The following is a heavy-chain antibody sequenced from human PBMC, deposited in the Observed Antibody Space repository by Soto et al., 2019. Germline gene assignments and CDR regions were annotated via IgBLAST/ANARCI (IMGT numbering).Heavy chain of an antibody. V-gene: IGHV3-30-3*01. CDR2: ISYDGSNK. D-gene: IGHD5-12*01. CDR3: AREPPPTITGLLDY. CDR1: GFTFTDYA. Sequence: QVQLVESGGGVVQPGRSLRLSCAASGFTFTDYAMHWVRQAPDKGLEWVAFISYDGSNKYFADSVKGRFTISRDSSKNTLYLHMNSLRAEDTAVYCCAREPPPTITGLLDYWGQGTLVTVSS. J-gene: IGHJ4*02.